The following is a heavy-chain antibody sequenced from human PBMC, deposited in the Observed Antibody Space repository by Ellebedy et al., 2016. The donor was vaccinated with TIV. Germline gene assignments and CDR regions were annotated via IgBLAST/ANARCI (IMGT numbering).Heavy chain of an antibody. D-gene: IGHD6-19*01. J-gene: IGHJ4*02. V-gene: IGHV3-30-3*01. CDR2: ISHDGSSQ. Sequence: GESLKISCAGSGFTFSDYFMAWVRQAPGKGLEWVAVISHDGSSQYYADSVKGRFTVSRDNSMTTVYLEMNSLRAEDTALYYCARDLDKSSGWYGGAAYWGQGTQVPVSS. CDR3: ARDLDKSSGWYGGAAY. CDR1: GFTFSDYF.